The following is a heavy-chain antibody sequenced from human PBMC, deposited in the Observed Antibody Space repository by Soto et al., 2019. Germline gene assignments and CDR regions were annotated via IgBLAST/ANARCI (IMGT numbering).Heavy chain of an antibody. CDR1: GGSFSGYY. Sequence: SETLSLTCAVYGGSFSGYYWSWIRQPPGKGLEWIGEINHSGSTNYNPSLKSRVTISVDKSKNQFSLKLSSVTAADTAVYYCARSPDSSGYYPRRYYYGMDVWGQGTTVAVSS. CDR3: ARSPDSSGYYPRRYYYGMDV. D-gene: IGHD3-22*01. J-gene: IGHJ6*02. V-gene: IGHV4-34*01. CDR2: INHSGST.